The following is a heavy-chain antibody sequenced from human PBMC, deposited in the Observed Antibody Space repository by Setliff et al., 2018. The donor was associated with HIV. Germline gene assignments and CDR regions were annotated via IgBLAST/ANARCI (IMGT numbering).Heavy chain of an antibody. Sequence: ASVKVSCKASGYTFTSYYMHWVRQAPGQGLEWMGIINPSGGSTSYAQKFQGRVTMTRDTSTSTVYMELSSLRSEDTAVYYCARAGVVVAATSYYYGMDIWGQGTTVTVSS. J-gene: IGHJ6*02. CDR2: INPSGGST. CDR3: ARAGVVVAATSYYYGMDI. CDR1: GYTFTSYY. V-gene: IGHV1-46*01. D-gene: IGHD2-15*01.